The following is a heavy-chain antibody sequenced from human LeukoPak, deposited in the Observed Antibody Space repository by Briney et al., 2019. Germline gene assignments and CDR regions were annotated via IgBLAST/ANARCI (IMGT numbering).Heavy chain of an antibody. Sequence: PSETLSLTCAAYGGSFSGYYWSWIRQPPGKGLEWIGEINHSGSTNYNPSLKSRVTISVDTSKNQFSLKLSSVTAADTAVYYCARRGGYCSGGSCYFRYWGQGTLVTVSS. D-gene: IGHD2-15*01. CDR2: INHSGST. V-gene: IGHV4-34*01. CDR1: GGSFSGYY. CDR3: ARRGGYCSGGSCYFRY. J-gene: IGHJ4*02.